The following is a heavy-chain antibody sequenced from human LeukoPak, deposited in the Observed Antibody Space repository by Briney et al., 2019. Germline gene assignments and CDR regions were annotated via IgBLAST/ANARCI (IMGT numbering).Heavy chain of an antibody. D-gene: IGHD3-10*01. CDR2: ISSGGIYE. Sequence: PGRSLRLSCAASGFTLSSYAMHWVRQAPGKGLEWVSIISSGGIYEYYADSAKGRFTISRDNSKNTLFLQLNSLRAEDTALYYCARDSTYYYESGSSGPHCFDTWGQGTLVTVSS. J-gene: IGHJ4*02. CDR1: GFTLSSYA. CDR3: ARDSTYYYESGSSGPHCFDT. V-gene: IGHV3-30*01.